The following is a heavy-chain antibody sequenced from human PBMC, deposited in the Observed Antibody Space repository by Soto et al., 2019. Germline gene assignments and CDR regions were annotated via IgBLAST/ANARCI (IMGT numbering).Heavy chain of an antibody. CDR1: GFTFSSYA. Sequence: ESGGGVVQPGRSLRLSCAASGFTFSSYAMHWVRQAPGKGLEWVAVISYDGSNKYYADSVKGRFTISRDNSKNTLYLQMNSLRAEDTAVYYCARDAAIHTSKYYYDSSGYYPPAFDIWGQGTMVTVSS. V-gene: IGHV3-30-3*01. CDR2: ISYDGSNK. CDR3: ARDAAIHTSKYYYDSSGYYPPAFDI. D-gene: IGHD3-22*01. J-gene: IGHJ3*02.